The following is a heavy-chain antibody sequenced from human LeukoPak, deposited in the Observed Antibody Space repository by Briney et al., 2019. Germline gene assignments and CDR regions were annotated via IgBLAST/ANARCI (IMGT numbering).Heavy chain of an antibody. D-gene: IGHD3-3*01. J-gene: IGHJ6*02. CDR1: GGSISNYY. CDR2: IPYSGST. CDR3: ARHIPVIWSSGYYYGMDV. Sequence: SETLSLTCTVSGGSISNYYWSWIRQPPGKGLEWIGYIPYSGSTNYNPSLRSRVAISEDTSRNQFSLRLNSVTAADTAVYYCARHIPVIWSSGYYYGMDVWGQGTTVTVSS. V-gene: IGHV4-59*08.